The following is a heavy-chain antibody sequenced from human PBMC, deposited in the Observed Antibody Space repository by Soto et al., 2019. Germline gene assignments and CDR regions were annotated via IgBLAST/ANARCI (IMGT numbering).Heavy chain of an antibody. J-gene: IGHJ6*02. V-gene: IGHV1-24*01. CDR3: ATVVRYTSLYYYYTMDV. D-gene: IGHD6-13*01. CDR2: FDPDDGER. Sequence: QVQLVQSGAEVKQPGASVRVSCKVSGYPFSELSMHWVRQAPGKGLEWLGGFDPDDGERIYAQRFQGRVTMTEDTPTETGYMDLMSLSSEDTAVYYCATVVRYTSLYYYYTMDVWGPGTTVTVSS. CDR1: GYPFSELS.